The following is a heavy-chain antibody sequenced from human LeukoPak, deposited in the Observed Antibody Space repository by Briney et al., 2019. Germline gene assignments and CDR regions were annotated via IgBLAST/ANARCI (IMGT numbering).Heavy chain of an antibody. CDR2: IIPILGIA. J-gene: IGHJ4*02. CDR1: GGTFSSYT. Sequence: ASVKVSSKASGGTFSSYTISWVRQAPGQGLEWMGRIIPILGIANYAQKFQGRVTITADKSTSTAYMELSSLRSEDMAVEYGAIRYCSSTSCETVVHYWGQGTLVTVSS. V-gene: IGHV1-69*02. D-gene: IGHD2-2*01. CDR3: AIRYCSSTSCETVVHY.